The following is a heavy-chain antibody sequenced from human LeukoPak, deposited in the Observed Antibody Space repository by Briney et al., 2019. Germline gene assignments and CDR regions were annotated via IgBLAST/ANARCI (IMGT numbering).Heavy chain of an antibody. CDR1: GFTVSSNY. CDR3: ARAGGGDKQQLVWYLDL. V-gene: IGHV3-53*01. CDR2: IYSGGVT. Sequence: PGGSLRLSCAASGFTVSSNYMSWVRRAPGKGLEWVSLIYSGGVTYYADSVKGRFTISRDNSKNTLYLQMNSLRAEDTAVYYCARAGGGDKQQLVWYLDLWGRGTLVTVSS. J-gene: IGHJ2*01. D-gene: IGHD6-13*01.